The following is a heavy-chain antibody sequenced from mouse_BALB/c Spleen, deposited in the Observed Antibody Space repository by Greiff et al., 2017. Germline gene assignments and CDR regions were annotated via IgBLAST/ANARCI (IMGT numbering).Heavy chain of an antibody. CDR2: ISSGSSTI. D-gene: IGHD3-2*01. CDR1: GFTFSSFG. CDR3: ERGRHEGYFDY. J-gene: IGHJ2*01. Sequence: EVKVEESGGGLVQPGGSRKLSCAASGFTFSSFGMHWVRQAPEKGLEWVAYISSGSSTIYYADTVKGRFTISRDNPKNTLFLQMTSLRSEDTAMYYCERGRHEGYFDYGGQGTTLTVSP. V-gene: IGHV5-17*02.